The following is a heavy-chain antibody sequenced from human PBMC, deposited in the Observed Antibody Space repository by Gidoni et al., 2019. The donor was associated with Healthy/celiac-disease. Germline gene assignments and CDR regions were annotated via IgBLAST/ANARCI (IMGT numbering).Heavy chain of an antibody. CDR2: IWYDGSNK. V-gene: IGHV3-33*01. J-gene: IGHJ6*02. D-gene: IGHD2-15*01. CDR1: GFTFSSYG. CDR3: ARDTVAATQLVFYYYYGMDV. Sequence: QVQLVESGGGVVQPGRSLRLSCAESGFTFSSYGMHWVRLAPGKGLEWGAVIWYDGSNKYDADSVKGRFTISRDNSKNTLYLQMNSLRAEDTAVYYCARDTVAATQLVFYYYYGMDVWGQGTTVTVSS.